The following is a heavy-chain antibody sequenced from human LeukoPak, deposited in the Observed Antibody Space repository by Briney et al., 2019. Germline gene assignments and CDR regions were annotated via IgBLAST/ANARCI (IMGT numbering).Heavy chain of an antibody. CDR2: ISSSGSTI. D-gene: IGHD1-26*01. Sequence: PGGSLRLSCAASGSTLSSYEMNWVRQAPGKGLEWISYISSSGSTIYYGDSVKGRFTISRDSAKNSLYLQMNSLRAEDTAVYYCAKGWDSGPHFGSWGQGTLVTVSS. J-gene: IGHJ4*02. CDR3: AKGWDSGPHFGS. CDR1: GSTLSSYE. V-gene: IGHV3-48*03.